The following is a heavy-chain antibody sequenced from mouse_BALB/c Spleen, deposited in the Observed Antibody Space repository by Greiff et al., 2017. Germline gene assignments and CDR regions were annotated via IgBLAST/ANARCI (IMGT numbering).Heavy chain of an antibody. CDR2: IRNKANGYTT. CDR1: GFTFTDYY. Sequence: EVKLVESGGGLVQPGGSLRLSCATSGFTFTDYYMSWVRQPPGKALEWLGFIRNKANGYTTEYSASVKGRFTISRDNSKSILYLQMNTLRAEDSATYYCARASTHYFDYWGQGTTLTVSS. V-gene: IGHV7-3*02. D-gene: IGHD6-1*01. CDR3: ARASTHYFDY. J-gene: IGHJ2*01.